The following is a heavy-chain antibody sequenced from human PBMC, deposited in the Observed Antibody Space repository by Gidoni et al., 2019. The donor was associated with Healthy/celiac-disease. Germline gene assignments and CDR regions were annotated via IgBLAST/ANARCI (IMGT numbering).Heavy chain of an antibody. Sequence: EVQMLESGGGLVQPGGSLRLSCAASGFTFSSYAMSWVRQAPGKGREWVSAISGSGGSTYYADSVKGLFTISRDNSKNTLYLQMNSLRAEDTAVYYCAKSDYGDYVGTFDYWGQGTLVTVSS. D-gene: IGHD4-17*01. CDR3: AKSDYGDYVGTFDY. J-gene: IGHJ4*02. CDR2: ISGSGGST. V-gene: IGHV3-23*01. CDR1: GFTFSSYA.